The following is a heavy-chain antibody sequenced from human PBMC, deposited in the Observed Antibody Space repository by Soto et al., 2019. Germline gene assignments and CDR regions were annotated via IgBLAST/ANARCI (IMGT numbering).Heavy chain of an antibody. CDR3: TRDRDYGGNWFGP. V-gene: IGHV3-74*01. D-gene: IGHD4-17*01. J-gene: IGHJ5*02. CDR1: GFTFSTDW. CDR2: IKSDGSST. Sequence: GGSLRLSCAASGFTFSTDWMHWVRQVPGKGLVWVSRIKSDGSSTAYADSVKGRFTISRDNAKNTLFLQMNSLRAEDTAVYYCTRDRDYGGNWFGPWGQGTLVTVSS.